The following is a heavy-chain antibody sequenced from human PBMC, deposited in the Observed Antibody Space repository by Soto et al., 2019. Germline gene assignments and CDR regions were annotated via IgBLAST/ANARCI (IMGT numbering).Heavy chain of an antibody. V-gene: IGHV3-30*18. D-gene: IGHD4-17*01. CDR1: GFTFSSYG. J-gene: IGHJ4*02. Sequence: GGSLRLSCAASGFTFSSYGMHWVRQAPGKGLEWVAVISYDGSNKYYADSVKGRFTISRDNSKNTLYLQMNSLRAEDTAVYYCAKDRGDYGDLAWDFDYWGQGTLVTVSS. CDR3: AKDRGDYGDLAWDFDY. CDR2: ISYDGSNK.